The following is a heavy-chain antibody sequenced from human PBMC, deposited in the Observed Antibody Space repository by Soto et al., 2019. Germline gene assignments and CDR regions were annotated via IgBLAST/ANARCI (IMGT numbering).Heavy chain of an antibody. CDR1: GFTVSNNY. J-gene: IGHJ4*02. V-gene: IGHV3-53*01. D-gene: IGHD6-25*01. Sequence: EVQLVESGGGLIQPGGSLRLSCAVSGFTVSNNYMSWVRQAPGKGLEGVSVIYSGGYTAYGDSVKGRFTISRDNSKNTPYPQKNGLGALHPGGFSWGAQRGGGGYWGQGTLVTVSS. CDR2: IYSGGYT. CDR3: GAQRGGGGY.